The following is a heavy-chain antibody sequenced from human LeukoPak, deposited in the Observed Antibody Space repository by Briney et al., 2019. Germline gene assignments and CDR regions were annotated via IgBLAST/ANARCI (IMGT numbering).Heavy chain of an antibody. J-gene: IGHJ4*02. CDR2: INHSGST. D-gene: IGHD2-15*01. V-gene: IGHV4-34*01. CDR1: GGSFSGYY. CDR3: ASLSVVEDY. Sequence: SETLSLTCAVYGGSFSGYYWSWIRQPPGKGLEWIGEINHSGSTNYNPSLKSRVTISVDTSKNQFSLKLSSVAAADTAVYYCASLSVVEDYWGQGTLVTVSS.